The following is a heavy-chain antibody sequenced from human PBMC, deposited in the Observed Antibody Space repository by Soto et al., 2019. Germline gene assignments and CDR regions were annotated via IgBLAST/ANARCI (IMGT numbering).Heavy chain of an antibody. D-gene: IGHD3-10*01. CDR1: GFTFSSYW. CDR2: INSDGSST. J-gene: IGHJ4*02. Sequence: EVQLVESGGGLVQPGGSLRLSCAASGFTFSSYWMHWVRQAPGKGLVWVSRINSDGSSTNYADSVKGQFTISRDNAKNTRYWQMNSLRAEDTAVYYCGRGASGSYRLDYWGQGTLVTVSS. V-gene: IGHV3-74*01. CDR3: GRGASGSYRLDY.